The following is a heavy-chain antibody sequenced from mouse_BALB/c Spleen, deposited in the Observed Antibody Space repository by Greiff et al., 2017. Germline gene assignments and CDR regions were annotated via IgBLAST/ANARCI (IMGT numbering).Heavy chain of an antibody. CDR1: GFTFSSYG. V-gene: IGHV5-6-3*01. CDR3: ARDPDY. CDR2: INSNGGST. J-gene: IGHJ2*01. Sequence: EVKLVESGGGLVQPGGSLKLSCAASGFTFSSYGMSWVRQTPDKRLELVATINSNGGSTYYPDSVKGRFTISRDNAKNTLYLQMSSLKSEDTAMYYCARDPDYWGQGTTLTVSS.